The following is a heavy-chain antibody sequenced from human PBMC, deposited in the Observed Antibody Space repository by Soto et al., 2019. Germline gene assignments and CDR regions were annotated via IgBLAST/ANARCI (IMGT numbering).Heavy chain of an antibody. J-gene: IGHJ4*02. CDR3: AREGGALGDLDY. CDR2: MSAYNSST. CDR1: GYTFTSYG. D-gene: IGHD3-16*01. V-gene: IGHV1-18*01. Sequence: QVQLVQSGAEVKKPGASVKVSCKASGYTFTSYGVSWVRQAPGLGLEWMGWMSAYNSSTNYAQKLQGRVTMTTDTSTSTAYMELRSLGSDDTAVYYCAREGGALGDLDYWGQGTLVTVSS.